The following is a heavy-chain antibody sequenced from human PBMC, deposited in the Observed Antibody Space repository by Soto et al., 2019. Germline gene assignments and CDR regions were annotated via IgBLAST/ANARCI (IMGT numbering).Heavy chain of an antibody. CDR3: AKDPWILSYYDYYYMDV. Sequence: QVQLVESGGGVVQPGRSLRLSCAASGFTFSSYGMHWVRQAPGKGLEWVAVISYDGSNKYYADSVKGRFTISRDNSKNTRYLQRNSLRAEDTAVYYCAKDPWILSYYDYYYMDVGGKGTTVTVSS. CDR2: ISYDGSNK. D-gene: IGHD5-18*01. V-gene: IGHV3-30*18. J-gene: IGHJ6*03. CDR1: GFTFSSYG.